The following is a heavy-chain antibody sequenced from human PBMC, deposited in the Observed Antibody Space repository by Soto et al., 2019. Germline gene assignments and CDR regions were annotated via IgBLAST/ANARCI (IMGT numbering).Heavy chain of an antibody. Sequence: EVQLVESGGGLVQPGGSLRLSCAASGFTFSSYSMNWVRQAPGKGLEWVSYVSSSGSTIYYADSVKGRFTISRDNAKNSLYLQMNSLRDEDTAVYYCARDLRMVYAIDFDYWGQGTLVTVSS. V-gene: IGHV3-48*02. CDR3: ARDLRMVYAIDFDY. CDR2: VSSSGSTI. D-gene: IGHD2-8*01. CDR1: GFTFSSYS. J-gene: IGHJ4*02.